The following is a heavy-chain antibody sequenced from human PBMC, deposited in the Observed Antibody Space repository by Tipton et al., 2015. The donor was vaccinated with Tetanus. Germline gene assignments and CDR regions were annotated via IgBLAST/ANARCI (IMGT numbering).Heavy chain of an antibody. D-gene: IGHD3-22*01. CDR3: ARRWYYYDNSGYQYYFDY. V-gene: IGHV5-10-1*01. J-gene: IGHJ4*02. CDR2: IDPSDSYT. Sequence: QLVQSGAEVKKPGESLRISCKGSGYSFTSYWISWVRQMPGKGLEWMGRIDPSDSYTNYRPSFQGHVNISADKSISTAYLQWSSLKASDTAMYYCARRWYYYDNSGYQYYFDYWGQGTLVTVSS. CDR1: GYSFTSYW.